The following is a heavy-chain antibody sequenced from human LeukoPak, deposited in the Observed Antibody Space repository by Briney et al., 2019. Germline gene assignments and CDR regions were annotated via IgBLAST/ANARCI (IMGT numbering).Heavy chain of an antibody. V-gene: IGHV3-53*01. CDR1: GFTVSSNY. J-gene: IGHJ4*02. CDR2: IYSGGTT. CDR3: ARDLNRRVFTDY. Sequence: PGGSLRLSCAASGFTVSSNYMSWVRQAPGKGLEWVSVIYSGGTTSYADSVKGRFTISRDNAKNTLYLQMDSLRAEDTAVYYCARDLNRRVFTDYWGQGTLVTVSS.